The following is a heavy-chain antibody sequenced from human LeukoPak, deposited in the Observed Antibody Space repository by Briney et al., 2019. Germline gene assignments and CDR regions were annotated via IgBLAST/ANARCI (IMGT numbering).Heavy chain of an antibody. D-gene: IGHD6-19*01. Sequence: AASVKASCKASGGTFSSYGISWVRQAPGQGLEWMGRIIPIFGTANYAQKFQGRVTITTDESTSTAYMELGSLRSEDTAVYYCARSSMAVAGIYNWFDPWGQGTLVTVSS. CDR2: IIPIFGTA. J-gene: IGHJ5*02. V-gene: IGHV1-69*05. CDR3: ARSSMAVAGIYNWFDP. CDR1: GGTFSSYG.